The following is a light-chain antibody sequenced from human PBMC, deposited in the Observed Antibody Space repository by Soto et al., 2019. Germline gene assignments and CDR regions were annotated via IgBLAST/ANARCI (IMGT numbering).Light chain of an antibody. CDR1: SSNIGSNY. CDR2: RAD. J-gene: IGLJ2*01. Sequence: QAVVTQPPSASGAPGQMVTISCSGRSSNIGSNYVYWYQQLPETAPRLLLYRADQRPSGIPDRFSGSKSGTSASLAISGLRSEDEADYYCAAWDDTLSGLVFGGGTKLTVL. CDR3: AAWDDTLSGLV. V-gene: IGLV1-47*01.